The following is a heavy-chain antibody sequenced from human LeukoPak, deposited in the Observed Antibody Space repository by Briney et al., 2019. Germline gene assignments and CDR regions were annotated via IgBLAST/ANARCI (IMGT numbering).Heavy chain of an antibody. V-gene: IGHV1-69*05. CDR2: IIPIVGTA. CDR3: AIDTANVY. CDR1: GGTFSSYA. D-gene: IGHD5-18*01. Sequence: SVKVSCKASGGTFSSYAISWVRPAPGQGLEWMGGIIPIVGTANYPQKIQGRVTITTDESTSTAYREQSSLRSEDTAVYYCAIDTANVYWGQGTLVTVSS. J-gene: IGHJ4*02.